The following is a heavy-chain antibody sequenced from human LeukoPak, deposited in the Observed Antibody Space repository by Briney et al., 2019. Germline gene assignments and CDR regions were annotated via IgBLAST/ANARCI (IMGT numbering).Heavy chain of an antibody. D-gene: IGHD1-26*01. CDR3: ARDGNGMDV. Sequence: SETLSLTCTVSGGSISSYYWSWIRQPPGEGLEWIGYIYYSGSTNYNPSLKSRVTISVDTSKNQFSLKLSSVTAADTAVYYCARDGNGMDVWGQGTTVTVSS. CDR1: GGSISSYY. V-gene: IGHV4-59*01. CDR2: IYYSGST. J-gene: IGHJ6*02.